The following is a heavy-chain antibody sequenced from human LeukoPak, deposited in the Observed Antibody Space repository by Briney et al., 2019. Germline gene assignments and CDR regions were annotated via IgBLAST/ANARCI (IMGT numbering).Heavy chain of an antibody. CDR1: GGSFSGYY. D-gene: IGHD6-13*01. V-gene: IGHV4-34*01. J-gene: IGHJ5*02. Sequence: PSETLSLTCAVYGGSFSGYYWSWIRQPPGKGLEWIGEINHSGSTNYNPSLKSRVTISVDTSKNQFSLKLSSVTAADTAVYYCASSGYSSSWYQNWFDPWGQGTLVTVSS. CDR3: ASSGYSSSWYQNWFDP. CDR2: INHSGST.